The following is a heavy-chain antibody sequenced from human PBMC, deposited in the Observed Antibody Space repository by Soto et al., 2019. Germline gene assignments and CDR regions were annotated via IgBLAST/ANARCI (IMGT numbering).Heavy chain of an antibody. D-gene: IGHD3-22*01. V-gene: IGHV3-48*01. J-gene: IGHJ4*02. CDR2: IGISNNI. CDR3: ARERDYYDSSGAWRDSDFDY. CDR1: GFTFSIYS. Sequence: EVQLVESGGGLIQPGGSLRLSCAASGFTFSIYSMNWVRQAPGKGLEWLSFIGISNNIYYADSVKGRFTISRDNVKNTLDLNMNSLRAEETAVYYCARERDYYDSSGAWRDSDFDYWGQGTQVPVSS.